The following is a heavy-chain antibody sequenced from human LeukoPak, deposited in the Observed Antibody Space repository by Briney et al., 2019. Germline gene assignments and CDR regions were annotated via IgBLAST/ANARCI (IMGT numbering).Heavy chain of an antibody. CDR1: GFTFSSYG. V-gene: IGHV3-30*02. D-gene: IGHD2-15*01. CDR2: IRYDGSNK. Sequence: LPGGSLRLSCAASGFTFSSYGMHWVRQAPGKGLEWVAFIRYDGSNKYYADSVKGRFTISRDNSKNTLYLQMNSLRGEDTALYYCARDLAPYCSGGRCSTFDYWGQGTLVTVSS. J-gene: IGHJ4*02. CDR3: ARDLAPYCSGGRCSTFDY.